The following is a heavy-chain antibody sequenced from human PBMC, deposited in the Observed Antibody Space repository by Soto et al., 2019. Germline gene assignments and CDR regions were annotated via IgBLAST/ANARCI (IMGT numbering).Heavy chain of an antibody. CDR3: ARHPSDFWFDP. CDR1: GGSISSSSYF. V-gene: IGHV4-39*01. D-gene: IGHD2-21*02. CDR2: IYYSGST. J-gene: IGHJ5*02. Sequence: QLQLQESGPGLVKPSETLSLTCTVSGGSISSSSYFWAWIRHPPGKGLGGIGSIYYSGSTYYNPSLKSRVTVSVDTSKNQFSLKLSSVTAADTAVYYCARHPSDFWFDPWGQGTLVTVSS.